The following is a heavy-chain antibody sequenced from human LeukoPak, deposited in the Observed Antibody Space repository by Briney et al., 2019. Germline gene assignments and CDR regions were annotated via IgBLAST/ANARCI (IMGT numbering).Heavy chain of an antibody. CDR2: ISYDGSNK. CDR3: ARSHHPYDSSGYYLNYFDY. D-gene: IGHD3-22*01. V-gene: IGHV3-30-3*01. J-gene: IGHJ4*02. Sequence: PGRSLRLSCAASGFTFSIYAMHWVRQAPGKGLEWVAVISYDGSNKYYADSVKGRFTISRDNSKNTLYLQMNSLRAEDTAVYYCARSHHPYDSSGYYLNYFDYWGQGTLVTVSS. CDR1: GFTFSIYA.